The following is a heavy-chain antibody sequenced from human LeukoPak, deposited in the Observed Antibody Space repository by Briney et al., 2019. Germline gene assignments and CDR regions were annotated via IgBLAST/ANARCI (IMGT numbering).Heavy chain of an antibody. CDR2: IYYSGST. D-gene: IGHD6-13*01. V-gene: IGHV4-39*01. CDR1: GGSISSSSYY. Sequence: SGTLSLTCTVSGGSISSSSYYWGWIRQPPGKGLEWIGSIYYSGSTYYNPSLKSRVTISVDTSKNQFSLKLSSVTAADTAVYYCAKIEYSSSFLWGQGTLVTVSS. J-gene: IGHJ4*02. CDR3: AKIEYSSSFL.